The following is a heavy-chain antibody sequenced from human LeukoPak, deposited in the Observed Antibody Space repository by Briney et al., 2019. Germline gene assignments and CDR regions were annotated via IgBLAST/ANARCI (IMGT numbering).Heavy chain of an antibody. D-gene: IGHD4-17*01. CDR1: GGTFSSYA. CDR3: ASYGDYSAHD. J-gene: IGHJ4*02. V-gene: IGHV1-69*04. Sequence: SVKVSCKASGGTFSSYAISWVRQAPGQGLEWMGRIIPILGIANYAQRFQGRVTITADKSTSTAYMELSSLRSEDTAVYYCASYGDYSAHDWGQGTLVTVSS. CDR2: IIPILGIA.